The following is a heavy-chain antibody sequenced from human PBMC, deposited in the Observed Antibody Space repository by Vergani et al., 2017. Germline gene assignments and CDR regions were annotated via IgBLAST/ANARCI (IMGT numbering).Heavy chain of an antibody. V-gene: IGHV5-10-1*03. CDR1: GYSFTSYW. Sequence: EVQLVQSGAEVKKPGESLRISCKGSGYSFTSYWISWVRQMPGKGLEWMGRIDPSDSYTNYSPSFQGHVTISADKSISTAYLQWSSLKASDTAMYYCARHMAVSGWYLYYYGMDVWGQGTTVTVSS. J-gene: IGHJ6*02. CDR3: ARHMAVSGWYLYYYGMDV. CDR2: IDPSDSYT. D-gene: IGHD6-19*01.